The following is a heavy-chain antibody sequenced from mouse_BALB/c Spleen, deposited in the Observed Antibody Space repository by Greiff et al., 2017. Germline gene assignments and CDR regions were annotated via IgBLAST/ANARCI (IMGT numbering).Heavy chain of an antibody. Sequence: EVQLQESGAELVKPGASVKLSCTASGFNIKDTYMHWVKQRPEQGLEWIGRIDPANGNTKYDPKFQGKATITADTSSNTAFLQLSSLTSEDTAVYYCAPYYYGSSAYWGQGTLVTVSA. V-gene: IGHV14-3*02. CDR2: IDPANGNT. D-gene: IGHD1-1*01. CDR1: GFNIKDTY. CDR3: APYYYGSSAY. J-gene: IGHJ3*01.